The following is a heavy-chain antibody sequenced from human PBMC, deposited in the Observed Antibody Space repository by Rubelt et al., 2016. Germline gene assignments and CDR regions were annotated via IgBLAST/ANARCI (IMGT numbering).Heavy chain of an antibody. CDR2: INPSGGST. V-gene: IGHV1-46*01. J-gene: IGHJ3*02. CDR1: GYTFTSYY. Sequence: QVQLVQSGAEVKKPGASVKVSCKASGYTFTSYYMHWVRQAPGQGLEWMGIINPSGGSTSYAQKFQGRVTMNRDTSTSTVYMELSSLRSEETAVYYCATRTVGVIGPHAFDIWGQGTMVTVSS. D-gene: IGHD3-10*01. CDR3: ATRTVGVIGPHAFDI.